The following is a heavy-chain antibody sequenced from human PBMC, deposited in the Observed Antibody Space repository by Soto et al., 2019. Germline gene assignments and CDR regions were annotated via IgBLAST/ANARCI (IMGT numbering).Heavy chain of an antibody. CDR1: GFTVSSNY. J-gene: IGHJ6*02. CDR3: ARDGTQYGDYGPLYYYYGMDV. Sequence: GGSLRLSCAASGFTVSSNYMSWVRQAPGKGLEWVSVIYSGGSTYYADSVKGRFTISRDNSKNTLYLQMNSLRAEDTAVYYCARDGTQYGDYGPLYYYYGMDVWGQGTTVTVSS. V-gene: IGHV3-53*01. D-gene: IGHD4-17*01. CDR2: IYSGGST.